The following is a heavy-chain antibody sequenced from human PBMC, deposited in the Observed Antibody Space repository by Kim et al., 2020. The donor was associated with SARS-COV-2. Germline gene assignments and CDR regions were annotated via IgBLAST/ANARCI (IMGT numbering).Heavy chain of an antibody. CDR2: IYYTGST. D-gene: IGHD3-10*01. CDR3: ARGHDYFGSGLLRYGLDV. CDR1: GDSIKTYY. J-gene: IGHJ6*01. V-gene: IGHV4-59*01. Sequence: SETLSLTCSVSGDSIKTYYWNWIRQPPGKGLEWIGYIYYTGSTNYHPSLSSRLTLSVDTSNNLISLRLSSVTAADTAGYYCARGHDYFGSGLLRYGLDV.